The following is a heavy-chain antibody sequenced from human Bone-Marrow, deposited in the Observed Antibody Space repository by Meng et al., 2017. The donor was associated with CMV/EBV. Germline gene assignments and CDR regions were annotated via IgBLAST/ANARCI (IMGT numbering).Heavy chain of an antibody. Sequence: SETRSLTCTVPGGSISSSSYYWGWIRQPPGKGLEWIGSIYYSGSTYYNPYLKSRVTISVDTSKNQFSLKLSSVTAADTAVYYCARVGFGGLEWLSSFGWSYWGQGTLVTVSS. CDR2: IYYSGST. D-gene: IGHD3-3*01. V-gene: IGHV4-39*07. CDR1: GGSISSSSYY. J-gene: IGHJ4*02. CDR3: ARVGFGGLEWLSSFGWSY.